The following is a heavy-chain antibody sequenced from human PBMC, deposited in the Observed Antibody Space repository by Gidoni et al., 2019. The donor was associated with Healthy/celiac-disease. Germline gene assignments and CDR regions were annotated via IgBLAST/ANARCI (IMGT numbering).Heavy chain of an antibody. CDR2: INHSGST. V-gene: IGHV4-34*01. CDR1: GGSFSGYY. Sequence: QVQLQQWGAGLLKPSETLSLTCAVYGGSFSGYYWSWIRQPPGKGLEWIGEINHSGSTNYNPSLKSRVTISVDTSKNQFSLKLSSVTAADTAVYYCARGASSSWSFDYWGQGTLVTVSS. CDR3: ARGASSSWSFDY. D-gene: IGHD6-13*01. J-gene: IGHJ4*02.